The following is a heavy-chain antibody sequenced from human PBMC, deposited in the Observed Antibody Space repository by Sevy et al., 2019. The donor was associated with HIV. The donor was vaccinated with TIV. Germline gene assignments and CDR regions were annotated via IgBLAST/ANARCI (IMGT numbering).Heavy chain of an antibody. D-gene: IGHD4-17*01. J-gene: IGHJ4*02. V-gene: IGHV3-48*02. CDR2: ITSSSSTI. Sequence: GGSLRLSCAASGFRFSSFSMNWVRQAPGKGLEWVSYITSSSSTIFYADSVKGHFTISRDNVKNSLYLQMSSLRDEDTAVYYCARAQADYGDFGGHFDHWGQGSLVTVSS. CDR1: GFRFSSFS. CDR3: ARAQADYGDFGGHFDH.